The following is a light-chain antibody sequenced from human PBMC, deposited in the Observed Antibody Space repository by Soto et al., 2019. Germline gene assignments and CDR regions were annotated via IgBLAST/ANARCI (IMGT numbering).Light chain of an antibody. CDR2: AAS. Sequence: IQLTQSPSSLSASVGDRVTITCRASQGISSYLAWYQQKPGKAPNLLIYAASTLQSGVPSRFSGSGSGTDFTLTIRSLQPEDFATYYCQQLNSYPHTFGGGTKVESK. CDR1: QGISSY. V-gene: IGKV1-9*01. J-gene: IGKJ4*01. CDR3: QQLNSYPHT.